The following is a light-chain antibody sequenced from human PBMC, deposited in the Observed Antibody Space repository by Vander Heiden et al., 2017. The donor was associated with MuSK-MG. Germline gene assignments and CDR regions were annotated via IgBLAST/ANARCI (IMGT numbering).Light chain of an antibody. V-gene: IGLV2-14*03. CDR1: SNDVGGYNY. Sequence: HSALTQPASVSGSPGQSITFSCSGTSNDVGGYNYFSWYQQHPGEVPKLIIFDVSNRPSGVSERFSGSKSGNTASLIISGLQAEEEADYYCSSYTKTSLGVVFGGGTKLTVL. J-gene: IGLJ2*01. CDR2: DVS. CDR3: SSYTKTSLGVV.